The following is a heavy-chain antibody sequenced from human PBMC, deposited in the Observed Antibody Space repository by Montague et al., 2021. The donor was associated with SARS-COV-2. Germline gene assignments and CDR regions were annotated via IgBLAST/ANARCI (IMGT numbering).Heavy chain of an antibody. CDR1: GFTFSSYS. CDR2: ISSSSSYI. Sequence: SLRLSCAASGFTFSSYSMNWVRQAPGKGLEWVSSISSSSSYIYYADSVKGRFTISRDNAKNSLYLQMNSLRAEDTDVYYCARGYDFWSGGYYYYYGTDVWGQGTTVTVSS. CDR3: ARGYDFWSGGYYYYYGTDV. D-gene: IGHD3-3*01. V-gene: IGHV3-21*01. J-gene: IGHJ6*02.